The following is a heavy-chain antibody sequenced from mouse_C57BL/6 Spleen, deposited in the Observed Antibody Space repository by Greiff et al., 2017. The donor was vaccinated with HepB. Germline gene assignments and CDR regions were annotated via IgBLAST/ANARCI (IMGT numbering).Heavy chain of an antibody. J-gene: IGHJ4*01. Sequence: QVQLQQPGAELVKPGASVKMSCKASGYTFTSYWITWVKQRPGQGLEWIGDIYPGSGSTNYNEKFKSKATLTVDTSSSTAYMQLSSLTSEDSAVYYCARRRYYYGSFYAMDYWGQGTSVTVSS. D-gene: IGHD1-1*01. CDR3: ARRRYYYGSFYAMDY. CDR1: GYTFTSYW. V-gene: IGHV1-55*01. CDR2: IYPGSGST.